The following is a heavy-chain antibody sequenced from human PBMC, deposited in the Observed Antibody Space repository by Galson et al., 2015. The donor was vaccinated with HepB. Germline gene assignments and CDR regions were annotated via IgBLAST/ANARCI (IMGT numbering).Heavy chain of an antibody. V-gene: IGHV4-34*01. CDR3: ARGSPSRNYDFWSGYYRRYYYGMDV. CDR2: INHSGST. D-gene: IGHD3-3*01. CDR1: GGSFSGYY. Sequence: ETLSLTCAVYGGSFSGYYWSWIRQPPGKGLEWIGEINHSGSTNYNPSLKSRVTISVDTSKNQFSLKLSSVTAADTAVYYCARGSPSRNYDFWSGYYRRYYYGMDVWGQGTAVTVSS. J-gene: IGHJ6*02.